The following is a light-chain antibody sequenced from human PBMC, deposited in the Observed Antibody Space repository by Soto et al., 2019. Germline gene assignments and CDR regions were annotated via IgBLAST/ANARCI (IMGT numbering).Light chain of an antibody. Sequence: IQLTQSRSSLSASVGDRVTVTCWASQGISSYLAWYQQKPGKAPKLLIYAASTLQSGVPSRFSGSGSGTDFTLTISSLQPEDFATYYCQQLNSYPLTFGGGTKVDIK. CDR2: AAS. J-gene: IGKJ4*01. CDR3: QQLNSYPLT. CDR1: QGISSY. V-gene: IGKV1-9*01.